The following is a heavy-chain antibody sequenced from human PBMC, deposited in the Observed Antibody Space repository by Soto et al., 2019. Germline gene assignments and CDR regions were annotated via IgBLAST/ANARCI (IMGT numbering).Heavy chain of an antibody. V-gene: IGHV3-23*01. CDR3: AKAGIAARPWDWFDP. CDR2: ISGSGGST. Sequence: EVQLLESGGGLVQPGGSLRLACAASGFTFISYAMSWFRQAPGKGLEWVSAISGSGGSTYYPDSVKGRFTISRDTSKNTLYLQMNSLRAEDTAVYYCAKAGIAARPWDWFDPWGQGTLVTVSS. D-gene: IGHD6-6*01. J-gene: IGHJ5*02. CDR1: GFTFISYA.